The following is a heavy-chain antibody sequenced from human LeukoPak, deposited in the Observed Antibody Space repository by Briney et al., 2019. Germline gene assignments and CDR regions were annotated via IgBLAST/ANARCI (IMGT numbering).Heavy chain of an antibody. Sequence: SVKVSCKASGGTFSSHAISWVRQAPGQGLEWMGGIIPIFGTANYAQKFQGRVTITADESTSTAYMELSSLRSEDTAVYYCARDVTMIVVVNKYNWFDPWGQGTLVTVSS. CDR3: ARDVTMIVVVNKYNWFDP. V-gene: IGHV1-69*13. CDR1: GGTFSSHA. D-gene: IGHD3-22*01. CDR2: IIPIFGTA. J-gene: IGHJ5*02.